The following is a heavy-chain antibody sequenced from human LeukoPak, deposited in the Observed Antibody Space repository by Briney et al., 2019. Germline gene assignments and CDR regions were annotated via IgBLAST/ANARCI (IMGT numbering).Heavy chain of an antibody. V-gene: IGHV4-4*07. J-gene: IGHJ6*04. D-gene: IGHD3-10*01. CDR2: IYTSGST. CDR3: ARGQGTMVRGVIRSYYGMDV. CDR1: GGSISSYY. Sequence: SETLSLTCTVSGGSISSYYWSWIRQPAGKGLEWIGRIYTSGSTNYNPSLKSRVTMSVDTSKNQFSLKLSSVTAADTAVYYCARGQGTMVRGVIRSYYGMDVWGKGTTVTVSS.